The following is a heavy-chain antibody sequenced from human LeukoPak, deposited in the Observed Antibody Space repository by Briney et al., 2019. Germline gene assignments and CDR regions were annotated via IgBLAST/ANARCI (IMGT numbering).Heavy chain of an antibody. CDR1: GYTFTSYG. V-gene: IGHV1-18*01. CDR2: ISAYNGNT. J-gene: IGHJ4*02. Sequence: ASVKLSCKASGYTFTSYGISWVRQAPGQGLERMGWISAYNGNTNYTQKLQGRVTMTTDTSTSTAYMELRSLRSDDTAVYYCARSPMSRIANSPFDYWGQGTLVTVSS. D-gene: IGHD3-10*02. CDR3: ARSPMSRIANSPFDY.